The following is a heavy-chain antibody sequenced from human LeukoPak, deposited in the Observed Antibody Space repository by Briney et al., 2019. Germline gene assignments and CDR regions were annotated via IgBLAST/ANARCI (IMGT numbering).Heavy chain of an antibody. CDR2: IYYSGST. V-gene: IGHV4-59*01. D-gene: IGHD3-22*01. Sequence: KPSETLSLTCTVSGGSIGTYYWGWIRQSPGKGLEWIGYIYYSGSTNYNPSLKSRVTISLDTSRNQFSLSLGSVTAADTAVYYCARVDESSELHVGSCGQGTLVTVSS. CDR3: ARVDESSELHVGS. CDR1: GGSIGTYY. J-gene: IGHJ4*02.